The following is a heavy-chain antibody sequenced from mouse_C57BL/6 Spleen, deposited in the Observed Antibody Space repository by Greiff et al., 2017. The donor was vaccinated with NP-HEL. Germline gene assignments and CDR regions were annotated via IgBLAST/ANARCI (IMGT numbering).Heavy chain of an antibody. CDR2: INPNNGGT. Sequence: EVQLQQSGPELVKPGASVKIPCKASGYTFTDYNMDWVKQSHGKSLEWIGDINPNNGGTIYNQKFKGKATLTVDKSSSTAYMELRSLTSEDTAVYYCARRAQAHYAMDYWGQGTSVTVSS. V-gene: IGHV1-18*01. J-gene: IGHJ4*01. D-gene: IGHD3-2*02. CDR1: GYTFTDYN. CDR3: ARRAQAHYAMDY.